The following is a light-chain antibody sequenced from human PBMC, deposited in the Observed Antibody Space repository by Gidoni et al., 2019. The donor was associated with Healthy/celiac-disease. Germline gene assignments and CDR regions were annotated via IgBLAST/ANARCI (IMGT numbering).Light chain of an antibody. CDR2: KES. J-gene: IGKJ1*01. CDR3: QQYNSYPCT. V-gene: IGKV1-5*03. Sequence: DIQMTQSPSTLSASVGDRVTITCGASQSISSWLAWYQQKPGKAPKLLIYKESSLESGVPSRFSGSGSGTEVTLTISSLQPDDFATYYCQQYNSYPCTFGQGTKVEIK. CDR1: QSISSW.